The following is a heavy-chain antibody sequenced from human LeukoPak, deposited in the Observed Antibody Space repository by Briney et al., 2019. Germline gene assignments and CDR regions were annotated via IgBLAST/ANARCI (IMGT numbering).Heavy chain of an antibody. J-gene: IGHJ4*02. V-gene: IGHV4-34*01. D-gene: IGHD6-6*01. Sequence: PSETLSLTCAVYGGSFSGYYWSWIRQPPGKGLEWIGEINHSGSTNYNPSLKSRVTISVDTSKNQFSLKLSSVTAADTAVYYCASPLVEYSSLAHDYWGQGTLVTVSS. CDR3: ASPLVEYSSLAHDY. CDR1: GGSFSGYY. CDR2: INHSGST.